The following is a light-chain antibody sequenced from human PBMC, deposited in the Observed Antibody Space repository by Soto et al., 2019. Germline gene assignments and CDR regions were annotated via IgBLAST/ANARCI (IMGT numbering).Light chain of an antibody. J-gene: IGKJ1*01. CDR1: QSVSSSY. CDR2: AAS. CDR3: QQYGSSPWT. V-gene: IGKV3-20*01. Sequence: EIVLTQSPGTLSLSPGARATLSCRASQSVSSSYLAWYQQKPGLAPRLLIYAASNRATGIPDRFSGSGSGTDFTLTIRRLEPEDFAVYYCQQYGSSPWTFGQGTKVEIK.